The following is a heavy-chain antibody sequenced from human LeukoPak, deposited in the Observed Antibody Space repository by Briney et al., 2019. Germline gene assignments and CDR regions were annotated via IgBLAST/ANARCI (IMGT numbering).Heavy chain of an antibody. Sequence: PSETLSLTCTVSGGSISSGDYYWNWIRQPPGKGLEWIGHIYYSGSTYYNPSLKSRGTISVDTSKKQISLKLSSVTAADTAVYYCARGGWEAMGYWGQGTLVTVSS. D-gene: IGHD5-18*01. V-gene: IGHV4-30-4*01. CDR3: ARGGWEAMGY. CDR1: GGSISSGDYY. J-gene: IGHJ4*02. CDR2: IYYSGST.